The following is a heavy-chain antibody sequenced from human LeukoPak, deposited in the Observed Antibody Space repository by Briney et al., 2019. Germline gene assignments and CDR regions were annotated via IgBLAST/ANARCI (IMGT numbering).Heavy chain of an antibody. Sequence: GASVKVSCKASGYTFTGYYMHWVRQAPGQGLEWMGWINPNSGGTNYAQKFQGRVTMTRDTSISTAYMELSRLRSDDTAVYYCARVWLGDYDFWSGYYTFDYWGQGTLVTVSS. CDR3: ARVWLGDYDFWSGYYTFDY. J-gene: IGHJ4*02. D-gene: IGHD3-3*01. CDR2: INPNSGGT. CDR1: GYTFTGYY. V-gene: IGHV1-2*02.